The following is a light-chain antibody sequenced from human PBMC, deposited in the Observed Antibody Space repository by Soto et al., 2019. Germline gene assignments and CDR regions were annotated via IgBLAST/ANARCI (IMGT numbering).Light chain of an antibody. CDR3: QQANSFPIT. Sequence: DIQMTQSPSSVSASVGDRVTIPCRASQDISSWLVWYQQKPGKAPKLLIYAASSLQSGVPSRFSGSGSGTDFTLTISSLQPEDFATYYCQQANSFPITFGQGTRLEIK. J-gene: IGKJ5*01. V-gene: IGKV1D-12*01. CDR1: QDISSW. CDR2: AAS.